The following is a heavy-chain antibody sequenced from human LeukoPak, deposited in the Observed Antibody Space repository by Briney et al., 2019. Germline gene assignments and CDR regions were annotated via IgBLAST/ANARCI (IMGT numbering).Heavy chain of an antibody. CDR1: GFTFSSYA. Sequence: GGSLRLSCAASGFTFSSYAMSWVRQAPGKGLEWVSALSDSGGSTYYADSVKGRFTISRDNSKNTLYLQMNSLRAEDTAVYYCAKVKGGGAAAGTYYFDYWGQGTLVTVSS. CDR2: LSDSGGST. CDR3: AKVKGGGAAAGTYYFDY. J-gene: IGHJ4*02. V-gene: IGHV3-23*01. D-gene: IGHD6-13*01.